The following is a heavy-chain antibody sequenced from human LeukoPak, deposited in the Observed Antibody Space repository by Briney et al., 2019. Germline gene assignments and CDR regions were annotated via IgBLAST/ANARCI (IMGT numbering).Heavy chain of an antibody. J-gene: IGHJ5*02. CDR3: ARGPHRRTYDRDNWFDP. Sequence: GASVKVSCKASGYTLTGYYMHWVRQAPGQGLEWMGWINPNSGGTNYAQKFQGRVTLTRDTSTSTAYMELSRLRSEDTAVYYCARGPHRRTYDRDNWFDPWGQGTLVTVSS. CDR1: GYTLTGYY. CDR2: INPNSGGT. V-gene: IGHV1-2*02. D-gene: IGHD3-3*01.